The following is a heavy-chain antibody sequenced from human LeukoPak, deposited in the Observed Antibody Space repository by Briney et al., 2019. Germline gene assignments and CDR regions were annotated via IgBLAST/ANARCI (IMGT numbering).Heavy chain of an antibody. J-gene: IGHJ5*02. Sequence: GASVKVSGTASGYTFTRYYLHWVRQAPGQGLEWMGWINPNSGGTKYAQKFQGRVTMTSDTSISPDYMVLSRLRSDDAALYCGARDRITMVRGGGNWFDPWGQGTLVTVSS. V-gene: IGHV1-2*02. CDR2: INPNSGGT. CDR1: GYTFTRYY. D-gene: IGHD3-10*01. CDR3: ARDRITMVRGGGNWFDP.